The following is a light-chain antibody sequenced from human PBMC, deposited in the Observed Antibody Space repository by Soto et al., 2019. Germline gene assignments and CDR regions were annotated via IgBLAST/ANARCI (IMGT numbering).Light chain of an antibody. Sequence: QSALTQPASVSGSPGQSITISCTGTISDVGSYTLVSWYQQHPGKAPKLMIYEGTKRPSGVSNRFSGSKSGNTASLTISGLQAEDEADYYCCLYAGTTTFVFGGGTKLTVL. V-gene: IGLV2-23*03. CDR2: EGT. CDR1: ISDVGSYTL. CDR3: CLYAGTTTFV. J-gene: IGLJ2*01.